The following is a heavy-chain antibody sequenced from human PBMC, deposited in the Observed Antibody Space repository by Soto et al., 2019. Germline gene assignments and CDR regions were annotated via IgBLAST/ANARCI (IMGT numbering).Heavy chain of an antibody. CDR1: GFTFSSYA. CDR3: AKALGLVDAFDI. J-gene: IGHJ3*02. V-gene: IGHV3-23*01. Sequence: EVQLLESGGGLVQPGGSLRLSCAASGFTFSSYAMSWVRQAPGKGLEWVSAISGSGGSTYYADSVKGRFTISRDNSKNTLYLQMNSLRAEDSAVYYCAKALGLVDAFDIWGQGTMVTVSS. CDR2: ISGSGGST. D-gene: IGHD6-19*01.